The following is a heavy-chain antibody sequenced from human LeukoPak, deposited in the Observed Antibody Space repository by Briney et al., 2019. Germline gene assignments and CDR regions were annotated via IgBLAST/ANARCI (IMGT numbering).Heavy chain of an antibody. CDR2: MNPNSGNT. V-gene: IGHV1-8*01. Sequence: ASVKVSCKASGYTFTSYDINWVRQATGQGLEWMGWMNPNSGNTGYAQKFQGRVTMTRNTSISTAYMELSSLRSEDTAVYYCARGRDHYYDSSGYYWKDYYFDYWGQGTLVTVSS. D-gene: IGHD3-22*01. J-gene: IGHJ4*02. CDR3: ARGRDHYYDSSGYYWKDYYFDY. CDR1: GYTFTSYD.